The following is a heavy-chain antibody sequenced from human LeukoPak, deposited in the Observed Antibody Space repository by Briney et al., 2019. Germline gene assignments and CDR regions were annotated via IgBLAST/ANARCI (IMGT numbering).Heavy chain of an antibody. D-gene: IGHD3-10*01. Sequence: PGGFLRLSCAASGFTFSSYAMSWVRQAPGKGLEWVSSISGSGGRTYYADSVKGRFTISRDNSKNTLYLQMNGLRAEDTAVYYCTNMDPLWFGEGVYWGPGALVTASS. J-gene: IGHJ4*02. CDR3: TNMDPLWFGEGVY. V-gene: IGHV3-23*01. CDR1: GFTFSSYA. CDR2: ISGSGGRT.